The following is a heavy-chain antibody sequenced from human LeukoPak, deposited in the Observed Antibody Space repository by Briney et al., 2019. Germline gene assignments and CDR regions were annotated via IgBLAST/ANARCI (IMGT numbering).Heavy chain of an antibody. CDR1: GYTFTDYY. CDR2: INHNSGGT. CDR3: ARSALYIAVAGTDY. V-gene: IGHV1-2*02. Sequence: GASVKVSCKASGYTFTDYYMHWVRQAPGQGLEWMGWINHNSGGTNYAQKFQGRVTMTRDTSISTAYMELSRLRSDDTAVYYCARSALYIAVAGTDYWGQGTLVTVSS. D-gene: IGHD6-19*01. J-gene: IGHJ4*02.